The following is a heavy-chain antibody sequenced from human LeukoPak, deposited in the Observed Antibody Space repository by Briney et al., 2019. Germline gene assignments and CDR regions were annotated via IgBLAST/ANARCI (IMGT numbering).Heavy chain of an antibody. J-gene: IGHJ4*02. CDR3: AKDPQPPWSLKDY. D-gene: IGHD1-26*01. CDR2: YSGCCGSS. V-gene: IGHV3-23*01. CDR1: GLTLSSYA. Sequence: GGPLRLSCAASGLTLSSYAISWVRQATRRGLEWVSSYSGCCGSSYFSGSVKGRFTNSRDNSKNTRYLQMNSLRAEDTGVYYCAKDPQPPWSLKDYWGQRTLVTDSS.